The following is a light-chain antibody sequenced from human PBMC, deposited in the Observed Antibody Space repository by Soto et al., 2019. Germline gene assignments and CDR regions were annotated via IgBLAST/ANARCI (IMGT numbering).Light chain of an antibody. CDR1: QSLLHSNGYNY. CDR2: LGS. V-gene: IGKV2-28*01. CDR3: PQALQPPYT. J-gene: IGKJ2*01. Sequence: DIVMTQSPLSLPVTPGEPASISCRSSQSLLHSNGYNYLDWYLQKPGQSPQLLIYLGSNRASGVPDRFSGSGSGTDFTLKISRVEAEDVGVYYCPQALQPPYTLGQGTKVDIK.